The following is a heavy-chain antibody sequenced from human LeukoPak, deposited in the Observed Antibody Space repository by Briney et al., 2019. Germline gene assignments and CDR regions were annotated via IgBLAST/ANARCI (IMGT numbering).Heavy chain of an antibody. Sequence: GESLQISCKGSGYIFSNSWIGWGRQLPGKGLEWMGIIYPGDSGARYSPSFEGQVTISADKSISTAYLQWTSLKASDTAMYYCARGYDFWTGPYYFDYWGQGTLVTVSS. CDR1: GYIFSNSW. J-gene: IGHJ4*02. D-gene: IGHD3-3*01. CDR3: ARGYDFWTGPYYFDY. V-gene: IGHV5-51*01. CDR2: IYPGDSGA.